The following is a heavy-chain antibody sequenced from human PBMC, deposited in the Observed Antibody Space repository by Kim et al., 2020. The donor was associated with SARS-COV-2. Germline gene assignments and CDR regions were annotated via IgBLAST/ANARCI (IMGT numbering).Heavy chain of an antibody. V-gene: IGHV1-69*13. CDR1: GGHFDNYA. CDR3: ARKGIGQNVINYGMEV. CDR2: IIPVFGTA. Sequence: SVKVSCKASGGHFDNYAISWVRQAPGQGLEWMGGIIPVFGTADYRQKFQGRVTITADQSTNTVYMELSSLRPADTAVYYCARKGIGQNVINYGMEVWGQ. J-gene: IGHJ6*02.